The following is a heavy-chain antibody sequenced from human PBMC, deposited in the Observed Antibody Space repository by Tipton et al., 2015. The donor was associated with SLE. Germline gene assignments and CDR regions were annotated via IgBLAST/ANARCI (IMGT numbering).Heavy chain of an antibody. CDR2: TYYRSRWYN. CDR1: GDSVSNSSAP. CDR3: ARVALWFGVAGEYFDY. Sequence: QVQLVQSGPEVKPSQTLSLTCAISGDSVSNSSAPWNWIRQSPSRGLEWLGRTYYRSRWYNDYAVSVKSRITINPETSKNQFSLQLNSVTPEDTAVYYCARVALWFGVAGEYFDYWGQGTLVTVSS. D-gene: IGHD3-10*01. J-gene: IGHJ4*02. V-gene: IGHV6-1*01.